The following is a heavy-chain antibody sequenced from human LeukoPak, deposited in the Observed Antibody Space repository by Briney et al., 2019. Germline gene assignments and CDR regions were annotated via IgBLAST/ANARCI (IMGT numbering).Heavy chain of an antibody. J-gene: IGHJ5*02. V-gene: IGHV1-69*13. D-gene: IGHD6-6*01. CDR1: GGTFSSYA. CDR3: ARAARIAAQPNWFDP. CDR2: IIPIFGTA. Sequence: SVKVSCKASGGTFSSYAISWVRQAPGQGLEWMGGIIPIFGTANYAQKFQGRVTITADESTSTAYMELSSLRSEDTAVYYCARAARIAAQPNWFDPWGQGTLVTVSS.